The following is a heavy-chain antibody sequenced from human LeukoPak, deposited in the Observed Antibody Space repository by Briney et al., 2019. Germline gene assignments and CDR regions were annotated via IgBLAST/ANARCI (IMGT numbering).Heavy chain of an antibody. Sequence: GGSLRLSCAASGFTFSSYAMSWVRQAPGKGLEWVSLFSIGGATTYYADSVKGRFTISRGNSKNTLYLQMNSLRAEDTAVYYCARRGDSSGYDIYFDYWGQGTLVTVSS. D-gene: IGHD3-22*01. V-gene: IGHV3-23*01. CDR1: GFTFSSYA. CDR2: FSIGGATT. CDR3: ARRGDSSGYDIYFDY. J-gene: IGHJ4*02.